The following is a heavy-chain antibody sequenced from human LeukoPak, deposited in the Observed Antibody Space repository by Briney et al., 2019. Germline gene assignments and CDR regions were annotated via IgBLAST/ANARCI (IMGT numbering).Heavy chain of an antibody. CDR3: AREGGIVVVPAAIRAFDYGMDV. CDR2: ISSSSSYI. J-gene: IGHJ6*02. Sequence: PGGSLRLSCAASGFTFSSYSMNWVRQAPGKGLEWVSSISSSSSYIYYADSVKGRFTISRDNAKNSLYLQMNSLRAEDTAVYYCAREGGIVVVPAAIRAFDYGMDVWGQGTTVTVSS. D-gene: IGHD2-2*01. V-gene: IGHV3-21*01. CDR1: GFTFSSYS.